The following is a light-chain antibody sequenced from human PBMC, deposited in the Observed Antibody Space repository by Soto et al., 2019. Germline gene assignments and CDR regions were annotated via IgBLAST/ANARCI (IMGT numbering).Light chain of an antibody. V-gene: IGLV1-40*01. J-gene: IGLJ7*01. CDR2: RSD. CDR3: AAYTGNLNGPV. CDR1: SSNIGAGYD. Sequence: QSVLTQPPSVSGAPGQRVTISCTGSSSNIGAGYDVHWYQQLPGAAPKLLIYRSDQRPSGVPERFSGSKTGTSASLIISGLRPEDEAHYYCAAYTGNLNGPVFGGGTQLTVL.